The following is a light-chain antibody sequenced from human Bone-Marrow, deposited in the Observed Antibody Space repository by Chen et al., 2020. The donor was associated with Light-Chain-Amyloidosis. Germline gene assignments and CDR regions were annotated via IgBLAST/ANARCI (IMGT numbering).Light chain of an antibody. J-gene: IGKJ4*01. CDR1: QTISSNY. CDR3: QQYGTSPLT. V-gene: IGKV3-20*01. Sequence: IVLTQSPRPLSLSPGEGAKLSCRASQTISSNYLTWYQQKFGQAPRLLIYGSSSRATGIPDRFTGSGSGTDFTLTINRLEPEDFAMYYCQQYGTSPLTFGGGTKVEIK. CDR2: GSS.